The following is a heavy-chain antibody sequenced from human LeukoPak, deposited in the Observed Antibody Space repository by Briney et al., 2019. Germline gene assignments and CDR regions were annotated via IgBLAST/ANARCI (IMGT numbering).Heavy chain of an antibody. Sequence: GGSLRLSCAASGFTFSSYWMHWVRQAPGKGLEWVSYISSSSNTIYYADSVKGRFTISRDNAKNSLYLQMNSLRDEDTAVYYCARDILTKQAYSGYDNWGQGTLVTVSS. J-gene: IGHJ4*02. D-gene: IGHD5-12*01. V-gene: IGHV3-48*02. CDR1: GFTFSSYW. CDR3: ARDILTKQAYSGYDN. CDR2: ISSSSNTI.